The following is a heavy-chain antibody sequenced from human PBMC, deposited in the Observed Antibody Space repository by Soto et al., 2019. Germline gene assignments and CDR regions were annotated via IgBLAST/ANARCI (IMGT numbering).Heavy chain of an antibody. D-gene: IGHD6-13*01. CDR1: GGSISSYY. CDR3: AGSYSSWYFGFDP. V-gene: IGHV4-59*01. CDR2: IYYSGST. Sequence: SETLSLTCTVSGGSISSYYWSWIRQPPGKGLEWIGYIYYSGSTNYNPSLKSRVTISVDTSKNQFSLKLSSVTAADTAVYYCAGSYSSWYFGFDPWGQGTLVTVSS. J-gene: IGHJ5*02.